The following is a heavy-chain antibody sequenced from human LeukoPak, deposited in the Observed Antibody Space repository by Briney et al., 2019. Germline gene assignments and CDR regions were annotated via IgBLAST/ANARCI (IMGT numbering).Heavy chain of an antibody. CDR3: ARTKGAVAGPPDILDY. Sequence: PSETLSLTCAVSGGSITSNYWHWIRQPAGKGLEWVGRIYASGTTLYNPSLKSRVTISVDTSKNQFSLKLSSVTAADTAVYYCARTKGAVAGPPDILDYWGQGTLVTVSS. CDR1: GGSITSNY. D-gene: IGHD6-19*01. CDR2: IYASGTT. V-gene: IGHV4-4*07. J-gene: IGHJ4*02.